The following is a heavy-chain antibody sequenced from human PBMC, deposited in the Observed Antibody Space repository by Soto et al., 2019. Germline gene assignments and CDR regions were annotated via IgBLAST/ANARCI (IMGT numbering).Heavy chain of an antibody. J-gene: IGHJ4*02. V-gene: IGHV3-23*01. CDR3: ARRV. CDR1: GFTFSSYA. Sequence: EVQLLESGGGLVQPGGSLRLSCAASGFTFSSYAMSWVRQAPGKGLEWVSGISAGGDSTYYADSVKGRFTIFRDNSKNSVYLQMNRLRAEDTAVYYCARRVWGQGTLVTVSS. CDR2: ISAGGDST.